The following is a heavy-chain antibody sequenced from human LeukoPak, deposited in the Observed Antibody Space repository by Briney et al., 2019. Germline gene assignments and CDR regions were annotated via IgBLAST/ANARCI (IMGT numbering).Heavy chain of an antibody. D-gene: IGHD1-1*01. CDR2: IYFSGST. J-gene: IGHJ4*02. V-gene: IGHV4-59*01. CDR3: ATGTTGFDY. Sequence: PSETLSLTCTVSGGSISSYYWSWIRQPPGKGLEWIGYIYFSGSTTYNPSLKSRVTISADTSKNQFSLKLSSVTAADTAVYYCATGTTGFDYWGQGILVTVSS. CDR1: GGSISSYY.